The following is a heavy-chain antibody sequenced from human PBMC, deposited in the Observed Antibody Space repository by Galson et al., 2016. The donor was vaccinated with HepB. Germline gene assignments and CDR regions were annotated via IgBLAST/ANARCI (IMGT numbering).Heavy chain of an antibody. J-gene: IGHJ3*02. CDR3: AKSMLDTTMDAFDI. CDR2: ISSSSVTI. D-gene: IGHD2/OR15-2a*01. Sequence: SLRLPCAACGFNFRNYDMNWVHQAPGKGLEWISYISSSSVTIHYADSVQGRFTVSRDNAKNSLYRQVNSLRAEDTAVYYCAKSMLDTTMDAFDIWGQGTMVTVSS. V-gene: IGHV3-48*01. CDR1: GFNFRNYD.